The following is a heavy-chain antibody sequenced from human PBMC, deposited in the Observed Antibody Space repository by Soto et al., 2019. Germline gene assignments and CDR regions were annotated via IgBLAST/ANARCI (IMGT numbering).Heavy chain of an antibody. Sequence: XGSLRLSCAASGFTFRSFTMNWVRQAPGKGLEWVSTISSNSAYIYYTDALRGRFTISRDNAKNSLHLQMNSLRAEDTAVYYCTRDASRDSSARGWFDPWGPGTLVTVSS. CDR2: ISSNSAYI. CDR1: GFTFRSFT. CDR3: TRDASRDSSARGWFDP. V-gene: IGHV3-21*01. D-gene: IGHD6-13*01. J-gene: IGHJ5*02.